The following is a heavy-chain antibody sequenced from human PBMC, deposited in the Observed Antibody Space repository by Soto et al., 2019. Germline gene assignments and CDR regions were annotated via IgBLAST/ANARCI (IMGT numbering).Heavy chain of an antibody. Sequence: EVQLVESGGGLVKPGGSLRLSCAASGFTFSNVWMSWVRQAPGKGLEWVGRIKSKPEGGTTDYAAPVKGRFTISRDDSKNTLYLQMNSLKTEDTAVYYCTTNIHYYDSSGYYSDDFDYWGQGTLVTVSS. CDR1: GFTFSNVW. CDR2: IKSKPEGGTT. CDR3: TTNIHYYDSSGYYSDDFDY. D-gene: IGHD3-22*01. J-gene: IGHJ4*02. V-gene: IGHV3-15*01.